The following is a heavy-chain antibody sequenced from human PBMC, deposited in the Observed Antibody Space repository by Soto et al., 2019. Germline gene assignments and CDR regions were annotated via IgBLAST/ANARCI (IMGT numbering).Heavy chain of an antibody. Sequence: GGSLRLSCAASGFTFSSYAMSWVRQAPGKGLEWVSAISGSGGSTYYADSVKGRFTISRDNSKNTLYLQMNSLRAEDTAVYYCAKDRYYYGSGSYYKPNWFDPWGQGTLVTVSS. J-gene: IGHJ5*02. D-gene: IGHD3-10*01. CDR2: ISGSGGST. CDR1: GFTFSSYA. CDR3: AKDRYYYGSGSYYKPNWFDP. V-gene: IGHV3-23*01.